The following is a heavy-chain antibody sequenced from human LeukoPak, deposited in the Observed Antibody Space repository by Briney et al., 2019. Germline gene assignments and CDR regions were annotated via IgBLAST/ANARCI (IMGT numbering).Heavy chain of an antibody. J-gene: IGHJ5*02. CDR3: ARHRDYYDSSGYNYNWFDP. Sequence: SETLSLTCTVSGGSISSSSYYWGWIRQPPGKGLEWIGSIYYSGSTYYNPSLKSRVTISVDTSKNQFSLKLSSVTAADTAVYYCARHRDYYDSSGYNYNWFDPWGQGTLVTVSS. CDR1: GGSISSSSYY. V-gene: IGHV4-39*01. D-gene: IGHD3-22*01. CDR2: IYYSGST.